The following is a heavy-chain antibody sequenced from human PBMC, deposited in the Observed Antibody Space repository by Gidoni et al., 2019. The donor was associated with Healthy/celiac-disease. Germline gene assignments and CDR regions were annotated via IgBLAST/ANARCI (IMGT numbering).Heavy chain of an antibody. V-gene: IGHV3-7*01. CDR3: AREKYQLLVYYGMDV. CDR2: IKQDGSEK. J-gene: IGHJ6*02. CDR1: GFAFRSYW. Sequence: EVQLVESGGGLVQPGGSLRLSCAASGFAFRSYWMSWVREAPGKGLEWVANIKQDGSEKYYVDSVKGRFTIAIDNAKNSLYLQMNSLRAEDTAVYYCAREKYQLLVYYGMDVWGQGTTVTVSS. D-gene: IGHD2-2*01.